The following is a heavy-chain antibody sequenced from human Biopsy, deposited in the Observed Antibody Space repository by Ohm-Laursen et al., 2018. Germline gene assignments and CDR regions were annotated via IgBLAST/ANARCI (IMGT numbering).Heavy chain of an antibody. J-gene: IGHJ6*02. CDR2: ISPSGATT. Sequence: SSVKVSCKASGNTFATYHIHWVRQAPGQGLEWMGVISPSGATTPFSQKFQGRITMTRDTSTGTVYMDLNSLGSEDTAVYYCARAGVGSDGTDPYYYGMDVWGPGTTVTVSS. CDR1: GNTFATYH. CDR3: ARAGVGSDGTDPYYYGMDV. V-gene: IGHV1-46*01. D-gene: IGHD5-24*01.